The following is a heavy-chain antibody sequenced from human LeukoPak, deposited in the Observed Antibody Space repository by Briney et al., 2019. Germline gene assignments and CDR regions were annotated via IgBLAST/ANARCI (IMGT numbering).Heavy chain of an antibody. D-gene: IGHD4-17*01. CDR2: ISYDGSNK. CDR1: GFTFSSYA. J-gene: IGHJ4*02. V-gene: IGHV3-30-3*01. CDR3: AKDGDLYGHADY. Sequence: PGRSQRLSCAASGFTFSSYAMHWVRQAPGKGLERVASISYDGSNKYYADSLKGRFTISRDNSKKTLYLQMNSLRAEDSAVYYCAKDGDLYGHADYWGQGTLVTVSS.